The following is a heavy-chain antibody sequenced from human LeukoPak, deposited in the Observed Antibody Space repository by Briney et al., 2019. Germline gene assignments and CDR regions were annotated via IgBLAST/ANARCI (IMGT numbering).Heavy chain of an antibody. CDR2: ISAYNGNT. V-gene: IGHV1-18*01. Sequence: GASVKVSCKASGYTFTNYGISWVRQAPGQGLERMGWISAYNGNTNYAQKLQGRVTMTTDTSTSTAYMELRSLRSDHTAVYYCARDSVIRRYGSNWFDPWGQGTLVTVSS. CDR3: ARDSVIRRYGSNWFDP. CDR1: GYTFTNYG. J-gene: IGHJ5*02. D-gene: IGHD5-18*01.